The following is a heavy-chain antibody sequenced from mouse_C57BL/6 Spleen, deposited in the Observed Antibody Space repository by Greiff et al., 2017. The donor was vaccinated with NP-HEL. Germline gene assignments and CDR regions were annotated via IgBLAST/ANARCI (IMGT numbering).Heavy chain of an antibody. CDR2: IYPGDGDT. J-gene: IGHJ2*01. CDR3: ARCLSYGNYFDY. D-gene: IGHD2-1*01. CDR1: GYAFSSYW. Sequence: VQLQQSGAELVKPGASVKISCKASGYAFSSYWMNWVKQRPGKGLEWIGQIYPGDGDTNYNGKFKGKATLTADKSSSTAYMQLSSLTSEDSAVYFCARCLSYGNYFDYWGQVTTLTVSS. V-gene: IGHV1-80*01.